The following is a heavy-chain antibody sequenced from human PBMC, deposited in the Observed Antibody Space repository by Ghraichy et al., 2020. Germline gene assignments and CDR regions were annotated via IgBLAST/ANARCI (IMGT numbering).Heavy chain of an antibody. CDR1: GGSISSGGYY. Sequence: SETLSLTCTVSGGSISSGGYYWSWIRQHPGKGLEWIGYIYYSGSTYYNPSLKSRVTISVDTSKNQFSLKLSSVTAADTAVYYCARDIPPVRDGYNDAFDNWCQGTMVTVSS. D-gene: IGHD5-24*01. V-gene: IGHV4-31*03. J-gene: IGHJ3*02. CDR2: IYYSGST. CDR3: ARDIPPVRDGYNDAFDN.